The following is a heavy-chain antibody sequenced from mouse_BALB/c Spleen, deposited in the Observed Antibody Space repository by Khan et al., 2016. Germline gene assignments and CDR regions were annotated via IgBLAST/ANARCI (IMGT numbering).Heavy chain of an antibody. CDR1: GFTFSNYW. Sequence: EVQLQESGGGLVQPGGSMKLSCVASGFTFSNYWMNWVRQSPEKGLEWVAEIRLKSDDYVTHYAESVKGRFTISRDESKSSVDPQMNDLRAEDTGIYYCWILLWGQGTTLTVSS. CDR2: IRLKSDDYVT. V-gene: IGHV6-6*02. J-gene: IGHJ2*01. CDR3: WILL.